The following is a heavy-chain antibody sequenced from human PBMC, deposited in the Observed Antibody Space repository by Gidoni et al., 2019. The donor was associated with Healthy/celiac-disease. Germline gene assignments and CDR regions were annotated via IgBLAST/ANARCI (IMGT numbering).Heavy chain of an antibody. CDR2: ISGSGGST. Sequence: EVQLLESGGGLVQPGGSLRLSCAASVFTFSSYAMTWVRQAPGKGLEGVSAISGSGGSTYYADSGKGRFTISRDNSKNTLYLQMNSLRAEDTAVYYCAKAQAYCGGDCYSPRYYYYGMDVWGQGTTVTVSS. CDR3: AKAQAYCGGDCYSPRYYYYGMDV. V-gene: IGHV3-23*01. CDR1: VFTFSSYA. J-gene: IGHJ6*02. D-gene: IGHD2-21*02.